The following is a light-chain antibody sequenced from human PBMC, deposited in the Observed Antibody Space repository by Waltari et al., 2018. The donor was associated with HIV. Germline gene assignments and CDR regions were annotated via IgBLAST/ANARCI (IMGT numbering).Light chain of an antibody. Sequence: DIQLTQSPSFLSAAVGDRVTITCRANVAISDYLVWYQQKPGTAPKLLIYGASTLQRGVPSRFSGSGSGTDFILTINSLQPEDFGTCYCQQSETYPITFGQGTRLEIK. CDR2: GAS. CDR1: VAISDY. J-gene: IGKJ5*01. V-gene: IGKV1-9*01. CDR3: QQSETYPIT.